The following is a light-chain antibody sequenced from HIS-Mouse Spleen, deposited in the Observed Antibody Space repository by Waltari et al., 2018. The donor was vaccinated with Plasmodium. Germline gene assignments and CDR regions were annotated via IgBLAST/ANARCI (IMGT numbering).Light chain of an antibody. Sequence: QPVLTQPPSSSASPGESASLTCPLPSDLHVGSYNITWYQQNPGSPPRYLLYYYSDSDKGQGSGVPSRFSGSKDASANTGILLISGLQSEDEADYYCMIWPSNASGVFGGGTKLTVL. J-gene: IGLJ3*02. CDR3: MIWPSNASGV. V-gene: IGLV5-37*01. CDR1: SDLHVGSYN. CDR2: YYSDSDK.